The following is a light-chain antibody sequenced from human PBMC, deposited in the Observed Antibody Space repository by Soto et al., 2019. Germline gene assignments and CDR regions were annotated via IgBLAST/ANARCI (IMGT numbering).Light chain of an antibody. J-gene: IGKJ2*01. CDR2: GAS. Sequence: EIVMTQSPAIMSVSPGERATLFCRASQSIGRTLAWYQQKPGQSPRLLVYGASTRANGTPARFSGSGSGTEFTLTISSLQSEDVAVYYCQQYNQWPQYTFGQGTKVDIK. V-gene: IGKV3-15*01. CDR1: QSIGRT. CDR3: QQYNQWPQYT.